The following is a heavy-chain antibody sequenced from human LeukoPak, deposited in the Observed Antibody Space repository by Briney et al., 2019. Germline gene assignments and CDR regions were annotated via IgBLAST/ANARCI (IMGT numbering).Heavy chain of an antibody. Sequence: GGSLRLSCAASGFTFSSYGMHWVRQAPGKGLEWVAFIRYDGSKKYYADSVRGRFTIYRENSKNKLYVQMNSLRAEDTAVYDCAKDPLLGGYSPSFYFDYWGQGTLVTVSS. J-gene: IGHJ4*02. D-gene: IGHD2-21*01. CDR2: IRYDGSKK. V-gene: IGHV3-30*02. CDR3: AKDPLLGGYSPSFYFDY. CDR1: GFTFSSYG.